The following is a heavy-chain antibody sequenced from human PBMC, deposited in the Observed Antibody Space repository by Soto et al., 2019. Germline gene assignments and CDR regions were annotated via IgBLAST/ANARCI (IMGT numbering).Heavy chain of an antibody. CDR1: GGSISSGGYY. Sequence: PSETLSLTCCVSGGSISSGGYYWSWVRQHPGKGLEWIGYIFYSGSTHYNPSLKSRITISVDTSKNQFSLRLSSVTAADTAVYYCARGRNWKFDYWGHVTLVTVSS. CDR3: ARGRNWKFDY. D-gene: IGHD1-1*01. J-gene: IGHJ4*01. CDR2: IFYSGST. V-gene: IGHV4-31*03.